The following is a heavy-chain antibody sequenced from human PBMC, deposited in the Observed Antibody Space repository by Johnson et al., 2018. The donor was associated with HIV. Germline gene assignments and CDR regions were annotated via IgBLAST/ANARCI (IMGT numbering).Heavy chain of an antibody. CDR1: GFTFSSYA. D-gene: IGHD3-3*01. J-gene: IGHJ3*02. V-gene: IGHV3-30-3*01. CDR2: ISYDGSNK. CDR3: KADNFLSGYYYAFDI. Sequence: QVQLVESGGGVVQPGRSLRLSCAASGFTFSSYAMHWVRQAPGKGLEWVAVISYDGSNKYYADSVKGRFTISRDNSKNTLYLQMNSLRAEDTAVYYCKADNFLSGYYYAFDIWGQGTMVTVSS.